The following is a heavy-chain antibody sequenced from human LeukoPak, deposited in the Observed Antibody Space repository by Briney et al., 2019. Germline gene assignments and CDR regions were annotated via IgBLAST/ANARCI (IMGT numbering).Heavy chain of an antibody. CDR1: GXSISSYY. CDR3: ARGISGSNHKFDC. J-gene: IGHJ4*02. D-gene: IGHD1-14*01. Sequence: SETLSLTCTVSGXSISSYYWSWIRQPAGKGLEWIGRIYTSGSTNYNPSLKSRGTMSVDTSKNQFSLKLTSVTAADTAVYYCARGISGSNHKFDCWGQGTLVTVSS. CDR2: IYTSGST. V-gene: IGHV4-4*07.